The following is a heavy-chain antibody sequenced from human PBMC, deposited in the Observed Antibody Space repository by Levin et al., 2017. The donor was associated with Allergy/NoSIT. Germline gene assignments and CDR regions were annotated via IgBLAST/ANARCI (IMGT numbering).Heavy chain of an antibody. Sequence: GESLKISCGASGFSFSTYGMHWVRQAPGKGLEWVALISYDGNKKYYADSVKGRVTISRDNSKNTLSLQLNSLRAEDTAVYYCAKDIWSGSYGLRRIYYYYYYGMDVWGQGTTVTVSS. V-gene: IGHV3-30*18. CDR2: ISYDGNKK. D-gene: IGHD3-3*01. CDR3: AKDIWSGSYGLRRIYYYYYYGMDV. CDR1: GFSFSTYG. J-gene: IGHJ6*02.